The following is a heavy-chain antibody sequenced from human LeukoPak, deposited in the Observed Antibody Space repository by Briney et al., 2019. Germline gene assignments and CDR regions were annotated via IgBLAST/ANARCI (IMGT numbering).Heavy chain of an antibody. J-gene: IGHJ4*02. Sequence: PSQTLSLTCTVSGGSISSGGYYWSWIRQPPGKGLEWIGYIYHSGSTYYNPSLKSRVTISVDRSKNQFSLKLSSVTAADTAVYYCARDPDTAMAKDIVYWGQGTLVTVSS. CDR3: ARDPDTAMAKDIVY. CDR2: IYHSGST. V-gene: IGHV4-30-2*01. CDR1: GGSISSGGYY. D-gene: IGHD5-18*01.